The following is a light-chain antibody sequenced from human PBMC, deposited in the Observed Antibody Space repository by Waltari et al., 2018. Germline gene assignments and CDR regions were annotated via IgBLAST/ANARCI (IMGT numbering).Light chain of an antibody. CDR2: AHI. J-gene: IGLJ2*01. Sequence: QSVLTQPPSVSGAPGQRVTISCTGTSSNIGAHYDVSWFQVLPGRAPKLLIYAHIKRPCGFPDRFSASRSGTSPSLAITGLQAADEGDYYCLSYDNSLSPHVVFGGGTKVTVL. V-gene: IGLV1-40*01. CDR3: LSYDNSLSPHVV. CDR1: SSNIGAHYD.